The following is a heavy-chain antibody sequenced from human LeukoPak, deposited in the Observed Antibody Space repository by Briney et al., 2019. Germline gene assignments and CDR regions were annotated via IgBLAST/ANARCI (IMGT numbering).Heavy chain of an antibody. CDR3: AREKGVEMSTMDFDY. D-gene: IGHD5-24*01. CDR1: VYTFTNYY. J-gene: IGHJ4*02. V-gene: IGHV1-46*01. Sequence: ASVTVSFKSSVYTFTNYYMHWVRQAPGQGLEWMGIINPSGGSTSYAQKFQGRVTMTRDTSTSTVYMQLSSLRSEDTAVYYCAREKGVEMSTMDFDYWGQGTLVTVSS. CDR2: INPSGGST.